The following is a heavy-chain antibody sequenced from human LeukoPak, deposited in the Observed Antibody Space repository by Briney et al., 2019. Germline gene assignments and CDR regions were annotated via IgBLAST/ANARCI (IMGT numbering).Heavy chain of an antibody. V-gene: IGHV1-8*01. D-gene: IGHD2-15*01. CDR2: MNPNNGNT. Sequence: ASVTVSCKASVYIFTNYDIHWVRQATGQGLEWMGWMNPNNGNTGYAQKFQGRVAMTRNTSMTTAYMEMSSLTSEDTAVYYCARARDCSGGSCYVWLDPWGQGTLVTVSS. CDR1: VYIFTNYD. J-gene: IGHJ5*02. CDR3: ARARDCSGGSCYVWLDP.